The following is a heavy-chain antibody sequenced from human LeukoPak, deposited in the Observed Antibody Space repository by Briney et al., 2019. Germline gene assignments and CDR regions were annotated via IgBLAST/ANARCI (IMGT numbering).Heavy chain of an antibody. CDR1: GFTFDDYA. V-gene: IGHV3-43D*03. CDR2: ISWDGGST. J-gene: IGHJ4*02. CDR3: ARGGTLDY. D-gene: IGHD3-10*01. Sequence: VGSLRLSCAASGFTFDDYAMRCVRQAPGKGLEWVSLISWDGGSTYYADSVKGRFTISRDNSKNSLYLQMNSLRAEDTALYYCARGGTLDYWGQGTLVTVSS.